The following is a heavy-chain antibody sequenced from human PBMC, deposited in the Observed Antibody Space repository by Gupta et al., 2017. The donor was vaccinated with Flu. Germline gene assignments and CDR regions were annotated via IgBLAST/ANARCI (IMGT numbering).Heavy chain of an antibody. V-gene: IGHV1-2*06. J-gene: IGHJ6*03. CDR2: INPNSGGT. Sequence: HWVRQAPGQGLEWMGRINPNSGGTNYAQKFQGRVTMTRDTSISTAYMELSRLRSDDTAVYYCARGQIYYMDVWGKGTTVTVSS. CDR3: ARGQIYYMDV.